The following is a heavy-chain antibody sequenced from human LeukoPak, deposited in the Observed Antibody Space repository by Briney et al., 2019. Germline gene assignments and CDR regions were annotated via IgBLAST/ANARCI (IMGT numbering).Heavy chain of an antibody. CDR1: GYTFTSYG. D-gene: IGHD2/OR15-2a*01. CDR3: ARVYGDVDY. V-gene: IGHV1-8*01. Sequence: GASVTVSCKASGYTFTSYGINWVRQAPGQGLEWMGWMNPNSGNTGYAQKFQGRVTMTRNTSITTAYMELSSLRSEDTAVYYCARVYGDVDYWGQGTLVTVSS. CDR2: MNPNSGNT. J-gene: IGHJ4*02.